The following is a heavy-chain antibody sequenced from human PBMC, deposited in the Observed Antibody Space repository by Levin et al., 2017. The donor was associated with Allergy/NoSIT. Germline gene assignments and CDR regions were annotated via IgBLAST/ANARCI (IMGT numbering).Heavy chain of an antibody. J-gene: IGHJ5*02. V-gene: IGHV4-4*07. CDR3: ARDRMIRGVIFWFDP. CDR2: IYINGGT. Sequence: PSETLSLTCTVSGASISSHHWSWIRQSAEKGLEWIGRIYINGGTNFNPSLKSRVTMSVDTSKNQFSLQLASVTAADTAVYYCARDRMIRGVIFWFDPWGQGTRVTVSS. D-gene: IGHD3-10*01. CDR1: GASISSHH.